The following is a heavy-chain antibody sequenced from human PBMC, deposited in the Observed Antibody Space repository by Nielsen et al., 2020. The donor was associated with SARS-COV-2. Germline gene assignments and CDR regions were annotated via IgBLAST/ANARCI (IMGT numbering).Heavy chain of an antibody. J-gene: IGHJ4*02. CDR3: AREGIDYIDSPRFSFDY. V-gene: IGHV3-33*01. CDR2: IYHDGGNK. Sequence: GGSLRLSCAASGFIFSSYAMHWVRQAPGKGLEWVAVIYHDGGNKYYGDAVKGRFTISRDNSNNILYLQMDSLRAEDTAVYYCAREGIDYIDSPRFSFDYWGQGTLVTVSS. D-gene: IGHD4-17*01. CDR1: GFIFSSYA.